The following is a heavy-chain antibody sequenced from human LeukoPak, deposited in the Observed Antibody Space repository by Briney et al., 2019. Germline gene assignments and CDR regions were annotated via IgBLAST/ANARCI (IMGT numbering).Heavy chain of an antibody. V-gene: IGHV3-23*01. J-gene: IGHJ4*02. D-gene: IGHD2-21*02. CDR1: GFTFSSYS. CDR2: INDGVGRA. Sequence: GGFLRLSCAASGFTFSSYSMNWVRQAPGKGLEWVSAINDGVGRAFYADAVRGRFTISRDNSQNTLYLQMNSLRAEDTAIYYCAKDIYCGGDCYIRAGDSWGQGTLVTVSS. CDR3: AKDIYCGGDCYIRAGDS.